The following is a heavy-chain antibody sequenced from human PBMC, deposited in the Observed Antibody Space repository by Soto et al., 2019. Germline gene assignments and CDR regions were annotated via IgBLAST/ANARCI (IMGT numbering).Heavy chain of an antibody. V-gene: IGHV3-74*01. CDR3: ARDQGTYCSTISCFYYYGLDV. J-gene: IGHJ6*02. Sequence: WWSLGLSCASSGFTFGSYWMNWVRQAPGKGLVWVSRIDSDGSNKYSADSVKGRFTISRDNSKNTLYLQMNSLRAEDTAVYYCARDQGTYCSTISCFYYYGLDVWGQGTTVTVSS. CDR1: GFTFGSYW. CDR2: IDSDGSNK. D-gene: IGHD2-2*01.